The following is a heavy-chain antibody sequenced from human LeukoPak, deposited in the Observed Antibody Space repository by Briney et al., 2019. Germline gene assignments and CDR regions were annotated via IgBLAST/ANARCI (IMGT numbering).Heavy chain of an antibody. CDR3: AAENGNFWIGYHYFED. J-gene: IGHJ4*02. V-gene: IGHV4-39*01. CDR2: IYFDGNT. Sequence: PSETLSLSCTVSGGSIGSSSYYWGWIRQSPGKDLEWIGTIYFDGNTFYNPSLKSRVTISVDMSKSQFSLTLSSVTAADTAIYYCAAENGNFWIGYHYFEDWGQGTLVSVSS. CDR1: GGSIGSSSYY. D-gene: IGHD3-3*01.